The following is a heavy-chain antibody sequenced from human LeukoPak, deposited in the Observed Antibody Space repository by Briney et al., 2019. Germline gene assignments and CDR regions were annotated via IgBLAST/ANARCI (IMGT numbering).Heavy chain of an antibody. D-gene: IGHD3-10*01. Sequence: WGSLRLSCAASGCTISSNSRHRCRQAPGKRLEELAGISYDGSNKYYADSVKGRFTISRDNSKNTLYLQMNSLRAEDTAVYYCAREGSYYTGLDYWGQGTLVTVSS. CDR3: AREGSYYTGLDY. CDR1: GCTISSNS. V-gene: IGHV3-33*01. CDR2: ISYDGSNK. J-gene: IGHJ4*02.